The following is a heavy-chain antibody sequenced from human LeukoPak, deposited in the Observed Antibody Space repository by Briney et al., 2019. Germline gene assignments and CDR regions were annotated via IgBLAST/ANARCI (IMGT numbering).Heavy chain of an antibody. D-gene: IGHD1-26*01. Sequence: GGSLRLSCAASGFTFSSYSMNWVRQAPGKGLEWVSYISSSSSTIYYADSVKGRFTISRDNAKNSLYLQMNSLRAEDTAVYYCAREATGNDYWGQGTLVTVSS. V-gene: IGHV3-48*01. J-gene: IGHJ4*02. CDR2: ISSSSSTI. CDR1: GFTFSSYS. CDR3: AREATGNDY.